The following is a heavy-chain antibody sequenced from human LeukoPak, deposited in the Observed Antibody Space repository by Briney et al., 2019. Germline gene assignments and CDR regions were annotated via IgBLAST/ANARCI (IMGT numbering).Heavy chain of an antibody. CDR1: GYSFTNFG. CDR3: ARCVHNLVGGAPPFRYYNYMDV. D-gene: IGHD3-10*01. V-gene: IGHV1-18*01. J-gene: IGHJ6*03. CDR2: ISGGNGNT. Sequence: SVKVSCKASGYSFTNFGFAWVRQTPGQGFEWMGWISGGNGNTYYVQSFQDRVTLTTDTSTDSVHLELRSLRSDHTAIYYCARCVHNLVGGAPPFRYYNYMDVWGRGTTVIVSS.